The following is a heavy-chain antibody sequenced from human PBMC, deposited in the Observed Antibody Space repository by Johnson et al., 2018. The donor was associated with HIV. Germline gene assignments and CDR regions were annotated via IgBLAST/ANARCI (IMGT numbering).Heavy chain of an antibody. D-gene: IGHD4-11*01. CDR3: AKETRDSRSAVDV. CDR2: IYSGGST. V-gene: IGHV3-NL1*01. CDR1: GFTFSSYA. Sequence: HVQLVESGGGVVQPGRSLRLSCAASGFTFSSYAIHWVRQAPGKGLEWVAVIYSGGSTYYADSVKGRFTISRDTSKKSVFLQMNNLRPEDTAVYYCAKETRDSRSAVDVWGQGTLVTVSS. J-gene: IGHJ3*01.